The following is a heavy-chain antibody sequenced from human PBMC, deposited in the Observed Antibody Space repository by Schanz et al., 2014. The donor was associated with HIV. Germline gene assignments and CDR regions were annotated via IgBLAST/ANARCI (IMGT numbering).Heavy chain of an antibody. CDR3: AKSGQLVTKHYWFDS. CDR2: VSGSGST. V-gene: IGHV4-4*07. CDR1: SGSIRTYH. D-gene: IGHD6-6*01. J-gene: IGHJ5*01. Sequence: QVLLQESGPRLMKPSETVSLTCPVSSGSIRTYHWHWIRQSAGKRLEWIGRVSGSGSTDHNPSLKSRLTMSVDTSNTLFPLKLMSWPAADTAVYYCAKSGQLVTKHYWFDSWGQGTLVIVSS.